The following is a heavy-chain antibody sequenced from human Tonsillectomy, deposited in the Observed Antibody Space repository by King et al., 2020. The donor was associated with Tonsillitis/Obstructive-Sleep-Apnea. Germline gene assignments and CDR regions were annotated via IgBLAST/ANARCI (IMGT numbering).Heavy chain of an antibody. V-gene: IGHV4-4*02. Sequence: VQLQESGPGLVKPSGTLSLTCVVSGGSISSRNWWSWVRQPPGKGLEWIGEIYHSWTTTYNPSLETRFSISVDKSKSQFSLQLSSVTAAATAVYYCAGTAENRLVIYDFWSGHYYFDNWGQGTLVTVPS. CDR1: GGSISSRNW. CDR2: IYHSWTT. J-gene: IGHJ4*02. CDR3: AGTAENRLVIYDFWSGHYYFDN. D-gene: IGHD3-3*01.